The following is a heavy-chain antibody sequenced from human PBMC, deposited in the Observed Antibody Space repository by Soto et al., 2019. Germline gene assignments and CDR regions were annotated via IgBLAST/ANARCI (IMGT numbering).Heavy chain of an antibody. CDR3: ESEPVTYSSSWYSDY. CDR2: ISYDGSNK. CDR1: GFTFSSYA. V-gene: IGHV3-30-3*01. D-gene: IGHD6-13*01. J-gene: IGHJ4*02. Sequence: QVQLVESGGGVVQPGRSLRLSCAASGFTFSSYAIHWVRQAPGKGLEWVAVISYDGSNKYYADSVKGRFTIYRDNSKNPLYMQMNSLRAEDTAVYYCESEPVTYSSSWYSDYWGQGTLVTVSS.